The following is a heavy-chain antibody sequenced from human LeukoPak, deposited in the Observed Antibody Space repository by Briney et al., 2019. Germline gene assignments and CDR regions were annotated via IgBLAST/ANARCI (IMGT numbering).Heavy chain of an antibody. D-gene: IGHD6-19*01. CDR3: AKVGSGWYIGDYFDY. J-gene: IGHJ4*02. Sequence: PGGSLRLSCAASGFTFDDYAMHWVRQAPGKGLEWVSGISWNSGSIGYADSVKGRFTISRDNAKNSLYLQMNSLRAEDTALYYCAKVGSGWYIGDYFDYWGQGTLVTVSS. V-gene: IGHV3-9*01. CDR1: GFTFDDYA. CDR2: ISWNSGSI.